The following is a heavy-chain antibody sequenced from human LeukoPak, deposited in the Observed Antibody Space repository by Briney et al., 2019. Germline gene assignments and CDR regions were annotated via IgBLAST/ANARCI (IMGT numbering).Heavy chain of an antibody. Sequence: PSETLSLTCTVSGGSISGSGYYWVWIRQPPGKGLEWIATIYYTGSTYYNPSLKSRVTISVDTSKNQFSLKLSSVTAADTAVYYCVGEGAYYDYVWGSYRYGAFDIWGQGQWSPSLQ. CDR1: GGSISGSGYY. V-gene: IGHV4-39*07. J-gene: IGHJ3*02. CDR2: IYYTGST. D-gene: IGHD3-16*02. CDR3: VGEGAYYDYVWGSYRYGAFDI.